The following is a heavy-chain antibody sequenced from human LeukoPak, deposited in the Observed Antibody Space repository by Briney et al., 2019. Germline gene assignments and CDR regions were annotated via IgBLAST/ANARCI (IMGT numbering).Heavy chain of an antibody. CDR3: AKGSTIWGTEYFQH. V-gene: IGHV3-23*01. J-gene: IGHJ1*01. D-gene: IGHD3-16*01. Sequence: GGSLRLSCAASGFTFSSYSMSWARQAPGKGLAWVSAISGGGASTYYADAVKGRFTISRDNSKNTLYLQMSSLRAEDTAVYYCAKGSTIWGTEYFQHWGQGTLVTVSS. CDR1: GFTFSSYS. CDR2: ISGGGAST.